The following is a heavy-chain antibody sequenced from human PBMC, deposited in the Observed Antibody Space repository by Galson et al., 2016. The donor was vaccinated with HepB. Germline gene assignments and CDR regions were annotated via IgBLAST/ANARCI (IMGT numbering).Heavy chain of an antibody. V-gene: IGHV1-69*06. CDR3: ARGGRNLILMVYATLLDV. J-gene: IGHJ6*02. CDR2: IIPIFGTA. D-gene: IGHD2-8*01. CDR1: GGTFSTYV. Sequence: SVKVSCKASGGTFSTYVISWLRQAPGQGLEWMGGIIPIFGTANYAQKFRGRVTITADKSTSTVYMEVSSLRSDDTAVYYCARGGRNLILMVYATLLDVWGQGTTVTVSS.